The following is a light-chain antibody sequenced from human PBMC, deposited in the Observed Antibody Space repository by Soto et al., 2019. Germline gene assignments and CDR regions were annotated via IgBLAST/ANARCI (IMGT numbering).Light chain of an antibody. Sequence: QAALTQPASVSGSPGQSITISCTGTSSGIRDYNYVSWYQQLPGNAPKLIMYEVSNRPSGISNRFSGSKSGNTASLTIFGLQAEDEADYYCSSKSPAFFGTGTKLTVL. V-gene: IGLV2-14*01. CDR2: EVS. J-gene: IGLJ1*01. CDR3: SSKSPAF. CDR1: SSGIRDYNY.